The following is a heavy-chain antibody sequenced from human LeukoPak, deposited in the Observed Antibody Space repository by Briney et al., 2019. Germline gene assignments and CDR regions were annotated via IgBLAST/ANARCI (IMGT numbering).Heavy chain of an antibody. D-gene: IGHD6-6*01. CDR3: ASRSSSTYYYYMDV. J-gene: IGHJ6*03. V-gene: IGHV4-34*01. Sequence: SETLSLTCAVYGVSFSGYYWSWIRQPPGKGLEWIGEINHSGSTNYNPSLKSRVTISVDTTKTQFSLKLSAGTAADTAVYCCASRSSSTYYYYMDVWGKGTTVTVSS. CDR2: INHSGST. CDR1: GVSFSGYY.